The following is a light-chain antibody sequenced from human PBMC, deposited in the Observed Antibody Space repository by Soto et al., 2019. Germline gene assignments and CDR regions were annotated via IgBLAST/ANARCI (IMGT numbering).Light chain of an antibody. V-gene: IGKV3-11*01. J-gene: IGKJ5*01. CDR3: QQRSNWPPIT. Sequence: IVLTQSPATLSLSPGERATLSCRASQNINRYLAWYHQKPGQPPRLLIYDASTRATGIPARFSGSGSGTDFTLTISSLEHEDFAVYYCQQRSNWPPITFGQGTRLEIK. CDR2: DAS. CDR1: QNINRY.